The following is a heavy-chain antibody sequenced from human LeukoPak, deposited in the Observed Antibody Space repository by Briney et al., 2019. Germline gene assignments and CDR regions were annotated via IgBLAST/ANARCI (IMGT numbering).Heavy chain of an antibody. J-gene: IGHJ4*02. CDR1: GYTFTGYY. D-gene: IGHD5-18*01. CDR3: ARKLGYSYGYDY. Sequence: ASVTVSCKASGYTFTGYYMHWVRQAPGQGLEWMGWINPNSGGTNYAQKFQGRVTMTRDTSISTAYMELSRLRSDDTAVYYCARKLGYSYGYDYWGQGTLVTVSS. CDR2: INPNSGGT. V-gene: IGHV1-2*02.